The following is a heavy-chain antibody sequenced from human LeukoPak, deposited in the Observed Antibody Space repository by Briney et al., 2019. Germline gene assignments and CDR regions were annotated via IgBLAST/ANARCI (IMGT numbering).Heavy chain of an antibody. D-gene: IGHD3-3*01. CDR1: EFAFRNYE. CDR2: ISPSGSTT. Sequence: GGSLRLSCTASEFAFRNYEVNWVRQAPGKGLEWVSYISPSGSTTYYSDSVKGRFTISRDNAKNSVYVQMNSLRAEDTAVYYCATDKYYDFWGQGTLVTVSS. J-gene: IGHJ4*02. CDR3: ATDKYYDF. V-gene: IGHV3-48*03.